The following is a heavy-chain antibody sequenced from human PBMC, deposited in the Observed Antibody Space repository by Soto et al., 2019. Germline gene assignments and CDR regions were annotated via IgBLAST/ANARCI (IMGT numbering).Heavy chain of an antibody. CDR2: IWYDGSNK. D-gene: IGHD6-19*01. CDR1: GFTFGSYG. V-gene: IGHV3-33*01. J-gene: IGHJ4*02. CDR3: ARDSSMYSSGPYYFDY. Sequence: PGGSLRLSCAASGFTFGSYGMHWVRQAPGKGLEWVAVIWYDGSNKYYADSVKGRFTISRDNSKNTLYLQMNSLRAEDTAVYYCARDSSMYSSGPYYFDYWGQGTLVTVSS.